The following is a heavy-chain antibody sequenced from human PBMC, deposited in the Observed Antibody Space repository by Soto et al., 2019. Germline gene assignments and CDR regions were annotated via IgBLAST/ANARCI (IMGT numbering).Heavy chain of an antibody. CDR1: GFTFSSYP. V-gene: IGHV3-48*02. J-gene: IGHJ6*02. CDR3: ARGGSGGDYYYYAMDV. D-gene: IGHD3-10*01. CDR2: ISRSSSAI. Sequence: PGGSLRLSCAGSGFTFSSYPMNWVRQAPGKGLEWVSYISRSSSAIYYADSVKGRFTISRDNAKNSLYLQMNSLRDDDTAVYYCARGGSGGDYYYYAMDVWGQGTTVTVSS.